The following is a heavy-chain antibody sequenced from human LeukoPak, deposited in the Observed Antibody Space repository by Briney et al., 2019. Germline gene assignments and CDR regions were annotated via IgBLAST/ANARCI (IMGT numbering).Heavy chain of an antibody. Sequence: PGGSLRLSCATSGFTFSSYWMTWVRQAPGKGLERVASIVEDGSETYYLDSVKGRFTFSRDNAKNSLYLQMNSLRGEDTAVYYCARDPTRRFDLWGQGTLVTVSS. J-gene: IGHJ4*02. CDR2: IVEDGSET. CDR3: ARDPTRRFDL. CDR1: GFTFSSYW. V-gene: IGHV3-7*01.